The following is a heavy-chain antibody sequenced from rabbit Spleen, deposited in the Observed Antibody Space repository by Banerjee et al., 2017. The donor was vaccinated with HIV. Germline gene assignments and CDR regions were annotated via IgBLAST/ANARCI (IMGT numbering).Heavy chain of an antibody. D-gene: IGHD1-1*01. J-gene: IGHJ6*01. V-gene: IGHV1S40*01. CDR2: INTATGKG. CDR1: GVSFSSSSY. Sequence: QSLEESGGDLVKPGASLTLTCTASGVSFSSSSYMCWVRQAPGKGLEWIACINTATGKGVYASWAKGRFTISKASSTTVTLQMTSLTAADTATYFCARDTSSSFSSYGMDLWGPGDPGHRL. CDR3: ARDTSSSFSSYGMDL.